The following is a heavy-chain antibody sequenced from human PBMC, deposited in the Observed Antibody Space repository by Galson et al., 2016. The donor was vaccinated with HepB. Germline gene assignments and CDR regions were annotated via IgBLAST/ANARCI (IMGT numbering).Heavy chain of an antibody. Sequence: SLRLSCAASGFSFNSFTMNWVRQPPGKGLEWLSSIDNSGDYIYYADSVSGRFTISRDNAKKSPYLQMNSLGADDTALYYCMRSTPMVRGEPVGDYWGQGTLVAVSP. V-gene: IGHV3-21*04. D-gene: IGHD3-10*01. CDR3: MRSTPMVRGEPVGDY. J-gene: IGHJ4*02. CDR1: GFSFNSFT. CDR2: IDNSGDYI.